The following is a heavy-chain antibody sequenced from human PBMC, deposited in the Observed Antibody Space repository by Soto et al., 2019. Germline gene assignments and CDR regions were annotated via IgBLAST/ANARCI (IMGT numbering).Heavy chain of an antibody. D-gene: IGHD3-22*01. J-gene: IGHJ6*02. CDR2: ISGSGVNT. V-gene: IGHV3-23*01. CDR1: GFSFSNYA. CDR3: ANGLVGGYANYYYYPMDV. Sequence: GGSLRLSCEASGFSFSNYAMTWVRQAPGKGLEWVSAISGSGVNTFYADSVKGRFTTSRDNSENTLYLQMNSLRAEDTATYFCANGLVGGYANYYYYPMDVWGPGSTVTVYS.